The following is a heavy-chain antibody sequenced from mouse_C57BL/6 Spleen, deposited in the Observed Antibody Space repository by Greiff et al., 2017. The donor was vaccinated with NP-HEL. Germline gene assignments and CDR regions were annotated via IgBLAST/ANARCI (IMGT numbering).Heavy chain of an antibody. CDR2: IDPSDSYT. V-gene: IGHV1-69*01. J-gene: IGHJ4*01. CDR1: GYTFTSYW. Sequence: QVQLKQPGAELVMPGASVKLSCKASGYTFTSYWMHWVKQRPGQGLEWIGEIDPSDSYTNYNQKFKGKSTLTVDKSSSTAYMQLSSLTSEDSAVYYCARERYSNYEGDAMDYWGQGTSVTVSS. CDR3: ARERYSNYEGDAMDY. D-gene: IGHD2-5*01.